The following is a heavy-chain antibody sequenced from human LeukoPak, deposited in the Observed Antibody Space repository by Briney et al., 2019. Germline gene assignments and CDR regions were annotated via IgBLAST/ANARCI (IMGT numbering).Heavy chain of an antibody. CDR2: ISSSSSYI. Sequence: GGSLRLSCAASGFTFSSYSMNWVRQAPGKGPEWVSSISSSSSYIYYADSVKGRFTISRDNAKNSLYLQMNSLRAEDTAVYYCARDQDCSSTSCYWPNWFDPWGQGTLVTVSS. CDR3: ARDQDCSSTSCYWPNWFDP. CDR1: GFTFSSYS. J-gene: IGHJ5*02. D-gene: IGHD2-2*01. V-gene: IGHV3-21*01.